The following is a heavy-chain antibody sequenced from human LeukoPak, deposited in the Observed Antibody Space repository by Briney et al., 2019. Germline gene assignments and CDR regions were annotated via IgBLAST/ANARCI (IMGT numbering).Heavy chain of an antibody. CDR1: GFNFSTYE. J-gene: IGHJ4*02. Sequence: GGSLRLSCAGSGFNFSTYEMNWVRQAPGKGLEWLSYISSRGSSTYYADSVKGRFTISRDNAKNSLFLQMNSLRAEDTAVYFCARDKALNCWGQGTPVTVSS. V-gene: IGHV3-48*03. CDR2: ISSRGSST. CDR3: ARDKALNC.